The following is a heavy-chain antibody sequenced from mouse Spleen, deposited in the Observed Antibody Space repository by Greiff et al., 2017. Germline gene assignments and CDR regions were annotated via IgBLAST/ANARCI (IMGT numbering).Heavy chain of an antibody. CDR3: ARSYYYSNYVAMDY. CDR1: GYTFTSYW. CDR2: IHPNSGST. Sequence: QVQLQQPGAELVKPGASVKLSCKASGYTFTSYWMHWVKQRPGQGLEWIGMIHPNSGSTNYNEKFKSKATLTVDKSSSTAYMQLSSLTSEDSAVYYCARSYYYSNYVAMDYWGQGTSVTVSS. D-gene: IGHD2-5*01. V-gene: IGHV1-64*01. J-gene: IGHJ4*01.